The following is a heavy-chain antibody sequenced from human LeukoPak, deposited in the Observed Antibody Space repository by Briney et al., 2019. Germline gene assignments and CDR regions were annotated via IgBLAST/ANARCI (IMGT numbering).Heavy chain of an antibody. CDR2: IYYSGST. Sequence: PSETLSLTCTVSGGSISSSSYYWGWIRQPPGKGLEWIGSIYYSGSTYYNPSLKSRVTISVDRSKNQFSLKLSSVTAADTAVYYCAREMYSSGSYYFDYWGQGTLVTVSS. CDR1: GGSISSSSYY. V-gene: IGHV4-39*07. CDR3: AREMYSSGSYYFDY. D-gene: IGHD6-19*01. J-gene: IGHJ4*02.